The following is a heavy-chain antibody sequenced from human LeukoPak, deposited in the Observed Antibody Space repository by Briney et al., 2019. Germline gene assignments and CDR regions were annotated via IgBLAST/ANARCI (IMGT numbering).Heavy chain of an antibody. CDR1: GGSFSSHY. CDR2: IYYSGST. CDR3: ARDGYYRVNWFDP. D-gene: IGHD1-14*01. J-gene: IGHJ5*02. Sequence: PSETLSLTCTVSGGSFSSHYWSWIRQPPGKGLEWIGSIYYSGSTYYNPSLKSRVTISVDTSKNQFSLKLSSVTAADTAVYYCARDGYYRVNWFDPWGQGTLVTVSS. V-gene: IGHV4-59*11.